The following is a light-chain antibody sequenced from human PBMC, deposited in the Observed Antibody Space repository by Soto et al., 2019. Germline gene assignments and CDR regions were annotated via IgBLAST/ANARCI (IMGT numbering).Light chain of an antibody. Sequence: DIVMTQSPDSLAVSLGERATINCKSSQSVLYSSNNKNYLAWYQQRPGQPPNLLIYWASTRESGVPDRFSGSGSGTDFTLPISSLQAEDVAIYYCQQYFSFPWTFGQRTKVEIK. CDR1: QSVLYSSNNKNY. CDR2: WAS. CDR3: QQYFSFPWT. J-gene: IGKJ1*01. V-gene: IGKV4-1*01.